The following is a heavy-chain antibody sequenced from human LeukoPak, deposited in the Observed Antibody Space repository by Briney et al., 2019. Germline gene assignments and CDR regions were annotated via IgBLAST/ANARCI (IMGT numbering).Heavy chain of an antibody. CDR2: ISSSSSYI. CDR3: ARDLTTVTIDYYYMDV. CDR1: GFTFSSYS. Sequence: GGSLRLSCAASGFTFSSYSMNWVRQAPGKGLEWVSSISSSSSYIYYADSVKGRFTISRDNAKNSLYLQMNSLRAEDTAVYYCARDLTTVTIDYYYMDVWGKGTTVTVSS. D-gene: IGHD4-11*01. V-gene: IGHV3-21*01. J-gene: IGHJ6*03.